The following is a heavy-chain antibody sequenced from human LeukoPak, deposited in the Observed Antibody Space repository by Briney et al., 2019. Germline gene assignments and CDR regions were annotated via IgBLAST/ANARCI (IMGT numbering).Heavy chain of an antibody. J-gene: IGHJ4*02. D-gene: IGHD5-12*01. Sequence: GASVKVSCKASGYTFTSYATHWVRQAPGQRLEWMGWINAGNGNTKYSQKFQGRVTITRDTSASTAYMELSSLRSEDTAVYYCARSPPVATTGDFDYWGQGTLVTVSS. CDR3: ARSPPVATTGDFDY. V-gene: IGHV1-3*01. CDR1: GYTFTSYA. CDR2: INAGNGNT.